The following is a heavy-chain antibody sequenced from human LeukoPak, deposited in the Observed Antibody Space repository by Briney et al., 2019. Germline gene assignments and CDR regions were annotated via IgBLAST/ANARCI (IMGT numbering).Heavy chain of an antibody. Sequence: PGRSLRLSCAASGFTFSSYGMHWVRQAPGKGLEWVSSISSSSSYIYYADSVKGRFTISRDNAKNSLYLQMNSLRAEDTAVYYCASRGGDTAMVIDFDYWGQGTLVTVSS. J-gene: IGHJ4*02. D-gene: IGHD5-18*01. CDR1: GFTFSSYG. V-gene: IGHV3-21*03. CDR3: ASRGGDTAMVIDFDY. CDR2: ISSSSSYI.